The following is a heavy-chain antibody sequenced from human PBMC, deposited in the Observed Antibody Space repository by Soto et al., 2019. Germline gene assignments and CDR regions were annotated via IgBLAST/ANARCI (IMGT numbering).Heavy chain of an antibody. V-gene: IGHV4-34*01. CDR1: GGSFSGYY. J-gene: IGHJ3*02. Sequence: PSETLSLTYAVSGGSFSGYYWTWIRQTPGKGLEWIGEISHSGSTNYKPSLKSRVTISADPSKKQFSLNLTSVTAADSGVYYCATGECSSNYCFTRWALDIWGQGTVVTVSS. CDR3: ATGECSSNYCFTRWALDI. CDR2: ISHSGST. D-gene: IGHD2-2*01.